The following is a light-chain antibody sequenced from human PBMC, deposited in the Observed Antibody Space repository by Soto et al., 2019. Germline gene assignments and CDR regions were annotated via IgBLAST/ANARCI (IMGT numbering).Light chain of an antibody. J-gene: IGKJ1*01. CDR3: MQALHART. V-gene: IGKV2-28*01. CDR1: QSLLHSNGNTY. Sequence: EIAVTQSPLSLPVTPGEPASISCKSSQSLLHSNGNTYLDWYLQKPGQSPQLLIYLGSNRASGVPDRFSGSGSGTDFTLNISRVEAEDVGVYYCMQALHARTFGQGTKVEIK. CDR2: LGS.